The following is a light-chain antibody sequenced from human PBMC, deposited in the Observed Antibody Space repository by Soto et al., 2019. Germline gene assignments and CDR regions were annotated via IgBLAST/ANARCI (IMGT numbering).Light chain of an antibody. CDR1: QSVLYSPNNKNY. V-gene: IGKV4-1*01. CDR3: QQYYTNSWS. Sequence: DIVITQSPYSLSVSLCERATINCKSSQSVLYSPNNKNYLAWYQHKPGQPPKMLIYWASIRESGVPDRFSGSGSGTDFTLTISSLQSEDVAVYYCQQYYTNSWSFGQGTKVDI. CDR2: WAS. J-gene: IGKJ1*01.